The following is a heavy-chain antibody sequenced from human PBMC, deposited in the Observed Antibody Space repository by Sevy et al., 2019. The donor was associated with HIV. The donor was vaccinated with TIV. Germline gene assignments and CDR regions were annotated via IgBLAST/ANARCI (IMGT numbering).Heavy chain of an antibody. J-gene: IGHJ4*02. Sequence: GGSLRLSCATSGFTSSSYSMNWVRQAPGKGLEWVAYISSRNSTKYYADSVKGRFTISRDNAKNSLFLQMNSLRADDTAVYYCARDRDRSMVSIVDYWGRGTQVTVSS. V-gene: IGHV3-48*04. CDR2: ISSRNSTK. D-gene: IGHD2-8*01. CDR1: GFTSSSYS. CDR3: ARDRDRSMVSIVDY.